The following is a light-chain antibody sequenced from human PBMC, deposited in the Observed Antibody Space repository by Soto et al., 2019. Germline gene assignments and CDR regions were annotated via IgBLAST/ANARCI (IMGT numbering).Light chain of an antibody. CDR2: TAS. J-gene: IGKJ1*01. V-gene: IGKV1-39*02. Sequence: ASVGEGFSITCRTRQPISDYLNWYQQKPGKAPTLLIYTASNLQSGVPSRFSGSGSGTHFTLTISSLQPEDFAVYYCQQYNNWPPWTFGQGTKVDIK. CDR3: QQYNNWPPWT. CDR1: QPISDY.